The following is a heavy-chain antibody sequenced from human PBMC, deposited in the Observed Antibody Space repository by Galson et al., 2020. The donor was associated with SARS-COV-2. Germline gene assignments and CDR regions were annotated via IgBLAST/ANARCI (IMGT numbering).Heavy chain of an antibody. V-gene: IGHV3-48*03. CDR2: ISSSDNTI. CDR3: ARLGAQIISNFYYAMDV. J-gene: IGHJ6*02. D-gene: IGHD1-26*01. CDR1: GFTFRSYE. Sequence: GESLKISCEASGFTFRSYEMNWVRQAPGKGLEWVSYISSSDNTIYYVDSVKGRFTVSRDNAKNSLYLQMNSLRAEDTAVYYCARLGAQIISNFYYAMDVWGQGTTVTVSS.